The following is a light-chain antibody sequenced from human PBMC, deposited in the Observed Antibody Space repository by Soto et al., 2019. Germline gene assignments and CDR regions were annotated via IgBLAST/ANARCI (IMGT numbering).Light chain of an antibody. Sequence: DIQMTQSPSTLSASVGDRVTITCRASQSISIWLAWYQQKPGKVPKLLIYKASSLESGVPSRFSGGGSGTEFTLTISSLQPDDFATYYCQQYNSYPLTFGGGTKVEIK. V-gene: IGKV1-5*03. CDR2: KAS. CDR1: QSISIW. CDR3: QQYNSYPLT. J-gene: IGKJ4*01.